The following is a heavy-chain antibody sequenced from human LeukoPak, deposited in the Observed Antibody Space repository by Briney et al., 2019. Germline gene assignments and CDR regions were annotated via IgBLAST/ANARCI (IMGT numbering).Heavy chain of an antibody. CDR3: AKGRDGYNGSPLDY. D-gene: IGHD5-24*01. J-gene: IGHJ4*02. CDR1: GFTFDDYA. CDR2: ISWNSGSI. Sequence: GGSLRLSCAASGFTFDDYAMHWVRQAPGKGLEWVSGISWNSGSIGYADSVKGRFTISRDNAKNSLYLQMNSLRVEDMALYYCAKGRDGYNGSPLDYWGQGTLVTVSS. V-gene: IGHV3-9*03.